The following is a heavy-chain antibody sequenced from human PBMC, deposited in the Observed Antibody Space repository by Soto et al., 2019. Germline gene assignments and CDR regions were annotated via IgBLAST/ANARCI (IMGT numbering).Heavy chain of an antibody. D-gene: IGHD2-2*01. CDR3: ARSPAARSWFDP. CDR2: INSDGSST. V-gene: IGHV3-74*01. J-gene: IGHJ5*02. Sequence: PGGSLRLSCAASGFTFSSYWMHWVRQAPGKGLVWVSRINSDGSSTSYADSVKGRFTISRDNAKNTLYLQMNSLRAEDTAVYYCARSPAARSWFDPWGQRTPVTVSS. CDR1: GFTFSSYW.